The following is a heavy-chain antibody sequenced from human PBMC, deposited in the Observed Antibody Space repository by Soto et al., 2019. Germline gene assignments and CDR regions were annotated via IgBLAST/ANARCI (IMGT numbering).Heavy chain of an antibody. CDR3: ARGHSTNWSLDWFDP. CDR1: GDSINFYY. V-gene: IGHV4-59*01. CDR2: VFYSGST. Sequence: QVQLQESGSGLVKPSETLSLTCTVSGDSINFYYWSWIRQPPGKGLEWIGYVFYSGSTSYNPSLKSRVTISVDTSKNQFSLKLSSVTAADTAVYYCARGHSTNWSLDWFDPWGQGTLVTVSS. D-gene: IGHD6-13*01. J-gene: IGHJ5*02.